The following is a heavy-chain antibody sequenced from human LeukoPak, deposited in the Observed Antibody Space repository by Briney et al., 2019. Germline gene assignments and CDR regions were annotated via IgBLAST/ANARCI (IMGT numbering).Heavy chain of an antibody. V-gene: IGHV1-69*04. CDR3: ARDAPLYCSSTSCYTFDY. CDR2: IIPILGIA. J-gene: IGHJ4*02. Sequence: SVKVSCKASGGTFSSYTISWVRHAPGQGLEWMGRIIPILGIANYAQKFQGRVTITADKSTSTAYMELSSLRSEDTAVYYCARDAPLYCSSTSCYTFDYWGQGTLVTVSS. CDR1: GGTFSSYT. D-gene: IGHD2-2*02.